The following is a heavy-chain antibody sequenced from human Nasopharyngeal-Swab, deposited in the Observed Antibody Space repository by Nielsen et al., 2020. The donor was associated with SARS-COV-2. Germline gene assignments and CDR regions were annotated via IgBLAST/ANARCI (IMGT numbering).Heavy chain of an antibody. CDR2: ISYDGSNK. CDR1: GFTFSSSA. CDR3: ASPPLDSSGYYYGFHY. V-gene: IGHV3-30-3*01. D-gene: IGHD3-22*01. Sequence: GESLKISCAASGFTFSSSAMHWVRQAPGKGLEWVAVISYDGSNKYFADSVKGRFTISSDNSKNTLYLQMNSPRAEDTAVYYCASPPLDSSGYYYGFHYWGRGTLVTITS. J-gene: IGHJ4*02.